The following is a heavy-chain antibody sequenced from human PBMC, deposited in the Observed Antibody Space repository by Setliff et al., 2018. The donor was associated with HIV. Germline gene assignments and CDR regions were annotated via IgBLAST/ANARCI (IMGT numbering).Heavy chain of an antibody. Sequence: SETLSLTCTVSGGSMSNSAYYWGWIRQPPGKGPEWIGNIYYTGSTYYNPSLQTRVTINVDTSYKQFSLRLNSVTAADTAVYYCARLWGRTSGWRGNGYWGQGILVTAPQ. CDR3: ARLWGRTSGWRGNGY. D-gene: IGHD6-19*01. V-gene: IGHV4-39*01. J-gene: IGHJ4*02. CDR1: GGSMSNSAYY. CDR2: IYYTGST.